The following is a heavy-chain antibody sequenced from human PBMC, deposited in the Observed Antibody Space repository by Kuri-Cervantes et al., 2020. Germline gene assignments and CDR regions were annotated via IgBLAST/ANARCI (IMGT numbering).Heavy chain of an antibody. CDR3: ATHTRFGGLKNAFDI. J-gene: IGHJ3*02. V-gene: IGHV5-51*01. Sequence: GGSLRLSCKCSGYSFTSYWIGWVRQMPGKGLEWMGIIYPGDSDTRYSPSFQGQVTISADKSISTAYLQWSSLKASDTAMYYCATHTRFGGLKNAFDIWGQGTMVTVSS. CDR1: GYSFTSYW. CDR2: IYPGDSDT. D-gene: IGHD3-9*01.